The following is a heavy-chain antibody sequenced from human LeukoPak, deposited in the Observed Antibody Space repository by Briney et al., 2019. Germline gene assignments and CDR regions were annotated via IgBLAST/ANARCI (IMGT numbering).Heavy chain of an antibody. CDR2: TFYRSKWYN. CDR3: ARDHSGSGYDFGFDY. V-gene: IGHV6-1*01. Sequence: SQTLSLTCAISGDSVSSNSAAWHWIRQSPSRDLEWLGRTFYRSKWYNDYAVSVKSRITINPDTSKNQFSLQLDSVTPEDTAVYYCARDHSGSGYDFGFDYWGQGTLVTVSS. CDR1: GDSVSSNSAA. D-gene: IGHD5-12*01. J-gene: IGHJ4*02.